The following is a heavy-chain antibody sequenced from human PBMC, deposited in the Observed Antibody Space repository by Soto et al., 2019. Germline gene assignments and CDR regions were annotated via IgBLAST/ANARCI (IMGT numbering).Heavy chain of an antibody. V-gene: IGHV4-39*01. D-gene: IGHD3-16*01. J-gene: IGHJ6*02. Sequence: QLQLQESGPGLVKPSETLSLTCTVSGGSISSSSYYWGWIRQPPGKGLEWIGSIYYSGSTYYNPSLKSRVTISVDTSKNQFSLKLSSVTAADTAVYYCARRYDMITFGGVKVWGPDYYGMDVWGQGTTVTVSS. CDR3: ARRYDMITFGGVKVWGPDYYGMDV. CDR1: GGSISSSSYY. CDR2: IYYSGST.